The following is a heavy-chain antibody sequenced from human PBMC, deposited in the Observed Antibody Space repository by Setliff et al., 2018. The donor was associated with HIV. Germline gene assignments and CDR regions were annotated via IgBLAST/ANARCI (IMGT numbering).Heavy chain of an antibody. Sequence: PGESLKISCAASGFTFSSYAMSWVRQAPGKGLEWVSAISGSGGSTYYADSVKGRFTISRDNSKNTLYLQMNSLRAEDTAVYYCAKGPIIAAAGTFDYWGQGTLVTV. CDR3: AKGPIIAAAGTFDY. D-gene: IGHD6-13*01. J-gene: IGHJ4*02. CDR2: ISGSGGST. CDR1: GFTFSSYA. V-gene: IGHV3-23*01.